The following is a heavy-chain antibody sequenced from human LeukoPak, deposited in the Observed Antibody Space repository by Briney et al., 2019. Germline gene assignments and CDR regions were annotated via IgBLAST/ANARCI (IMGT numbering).Heavy chain of an antibody. V-gene: IGHV4-4*07. Sequence: RSSETLSLTCTVSGVSISSYYWSWIRQPAGKGLEWIGRIYTSGSTNYNPSLKSRVTMSVDTSKNQFSLKLSSVTAADTAVYYCARGGGKAAYYYYYMDVWGKGTTVTVSS. CDR3: ARGGGKAAYYYYYMDV. J-gene: IGHJ6*03. CDR1: GVSISSYY. D-gene: IGHD6-25*01. CDR2: IYTSGST.